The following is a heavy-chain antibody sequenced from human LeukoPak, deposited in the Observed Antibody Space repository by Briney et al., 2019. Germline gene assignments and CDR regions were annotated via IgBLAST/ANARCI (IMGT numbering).Heavy chain of an antibody. CDR3: ATVGATPPSYYYGLDV. Sequence: ASVKVSCKASGYTFTSYAMNWVRQAPGQGLEWMGWINTNTGNPTYAQGFTGRFVFSLDTSVSTAYLQISSLKAEDTAVYYCATVGATPPSYYYGLDVWGQGTTVTVSS. V-gene: IGHV7-4-1*02. CDR1: GYTFTSYA. D-gene: IGHD1-26*01. J-gene: IGHJ6*02. CDR2: INTNTGNP.